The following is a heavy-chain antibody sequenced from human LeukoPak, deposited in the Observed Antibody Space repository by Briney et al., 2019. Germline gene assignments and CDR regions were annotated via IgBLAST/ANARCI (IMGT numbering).Heavy chain of an antibody. CDR3: ARDRDGSGSYAFYY. CDR2: IYYSGST. J-gene: IGHJ4*02. Sequence: SETLSLTCTVSGGSISSYYWSWIRQPPGKGLEWIGYIYYSGSTNYNPSLKSRVTISVDTSKNQFSLKLSSVTAADTAVYYCARDRDGSGSYAFYYWGQGTLVTVSS. CDR1: GGSISSYY. V-gene: IGHV4-59*01. D-gene: IGHD3-10*01.